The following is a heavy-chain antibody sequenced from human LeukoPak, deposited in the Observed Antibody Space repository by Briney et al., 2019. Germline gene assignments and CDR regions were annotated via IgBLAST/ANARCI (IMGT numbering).Heavy chain of an antibody. CDR3: ARTRTMATIDY. Sequence: GGSLRLSCAASGFTFDEFAMHWVRQAPGKGLEWVSGINFNGDTTRYAHSVKGRFTISRDNAKNTLYLQMNSLRAEDTAVYYCARTRTMATIDYWGQGTLVTVSS. J-gene: IGHJ4*02. D-gene: IGHD5-24*01. CDR2: INFNGDTT. V-gene: IGHV3-9*01. CDR1: GFTFDEFA.